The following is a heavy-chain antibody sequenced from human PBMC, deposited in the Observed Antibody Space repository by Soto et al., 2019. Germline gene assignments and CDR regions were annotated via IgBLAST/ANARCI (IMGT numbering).Heavy chain of an antibody. CDR3: ARASQCKSYFDCFAWLDY. CDR1: SDSISGLY. Sequence: SETLSLTCTVPSDSISGLYWTWIRQPAGKGLEWIGRIYSSGETNYNPSLTGRVIMSLDTSKNQFSLNLTSVTAADTAVYYCARASQCKSYFDCFAWLDYWGQGTLVTVSS. J-gene: IGHJ4*02. CDR2: IYSSGET. D-gene: IGHD3-9*01. V-gene: IGHV4-4*07.